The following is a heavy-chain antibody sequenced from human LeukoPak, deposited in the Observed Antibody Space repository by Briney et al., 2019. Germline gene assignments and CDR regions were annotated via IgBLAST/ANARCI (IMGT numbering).Heavy chain of an antibody. CDR2: IYYSGST. CDR3: AREGVTKYYFDY. V-gene: IGHV4-59*01. Sequence: SETLSLTCTVSGGSITSNYWSWIRQPPGKGLDWIGYIYYSGSTKYNPSLKSRVTMSLDTSKNQFSLKLSSVTAADTAVYYCAREGVTKYYFDYWGQGTLVTVSS. D-gene: IGHD4-11*01. CDR1: GGSITSNY. J-gene: IGHJ4*02.